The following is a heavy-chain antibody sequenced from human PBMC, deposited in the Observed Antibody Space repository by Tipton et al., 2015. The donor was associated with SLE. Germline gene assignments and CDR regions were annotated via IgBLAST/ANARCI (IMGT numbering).Heavy chain of an antibody. Sequence: SLRLSCAASGFTFSRYGMHWVRQAPGKGLEWTAFIWNDGSNKYYVDSVKGRFTISRDNSKNTVYLQMNSLRAEDTAVYYCASMALIVSGDYWGQGTLVTVSS. D-gene: IGHD1-26*01. CDR1: GFTFSRYG. J-gene: IGHJ4*02. CDR3: ASMALIVSGDY. V-gene: IGHV3-33*01. CDR2: IWNDGSNK.